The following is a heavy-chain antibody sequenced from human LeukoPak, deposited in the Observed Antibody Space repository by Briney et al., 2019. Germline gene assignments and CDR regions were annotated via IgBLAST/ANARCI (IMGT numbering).Heavy chain of an antibody. CDR2: ISYDGSHK. CDR1: GFTFSSYG. J-gene: IGHJ4*02. V-gene: IGHV3-30*18. D-gene: IGHD3-10*02. CDR3: AKVKTSWAYYVEY. Sequence: GGSLRLSCAASGFTFSSYGIHWVRQAPGKGLEWVAVISYDGSHKFYADSVKGRFTISRDTSKNTLYLQMNSLRAEDTAVYYCAKVKTSWAYYVEYWGQGTLVTVSS.